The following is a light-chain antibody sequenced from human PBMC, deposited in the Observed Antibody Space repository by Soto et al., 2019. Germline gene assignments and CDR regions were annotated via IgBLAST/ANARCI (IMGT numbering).Light chain of an antibody. Sequence: EIVLTQSPGNLSLSPGERASLSCRASQSVRSNYLAWYQQKPGQAPRLLIYDASTRATGIPDRFTGSGSGTDFTLSISRLEPEDSAVYFCQQYGGSPLITFGQGTRLEIK. V-gene: IGKV3-20*01. CDR3: QQYGGSPLIT. CDR2: DAS. CDR1: QSVRSNY. J-gene: IGKJ5*01.